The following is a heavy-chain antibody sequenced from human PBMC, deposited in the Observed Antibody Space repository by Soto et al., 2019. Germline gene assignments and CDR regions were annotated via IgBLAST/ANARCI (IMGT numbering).Heavy chain of an antibody. D-gene: IGHD3-10*01. J-gene: IGHJ6*02. Sequence: GESLKISCKGSGYSFTSYWIGWVRQMPGKGLESMGIIYPGDSDTRYSPSFQGQVTISADKSISTAYLQWSSLKASDTAMYYCAGGGVRGVITRTRDYYGMDVWGQGTTVTV. CDR2: IYPGDSDT. V-gene: IGHV5-51*01. CDR1: GYSFTSYW. CDR3: AGGGVRGVITRTRDYYGMDV.